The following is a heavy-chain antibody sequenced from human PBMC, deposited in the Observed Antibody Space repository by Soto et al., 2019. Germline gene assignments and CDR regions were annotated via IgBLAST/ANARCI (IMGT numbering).Heavy chain of an antibody. Sequence: QVQLVESGGGVVQPGRSLRLSCAASRFTFSTYGMHWVRQAPGKGLEWVAFISYDGSIKYYADSVKGQFTISRDNSKNTLYLQMNSLRAEDTALYYCAKDDTNYYDSSAYYGLGYFDYWGQGTLVTVSS. CDR2: ISYDGSIK. V-gene: IGHV3-30*18. J-gene: IGHJ4*02. D-gene: IGHD3-22*01. CDR3: AKDDTNYYDSSAYYGLGYFDY. CDR1: RFTFSTYG.